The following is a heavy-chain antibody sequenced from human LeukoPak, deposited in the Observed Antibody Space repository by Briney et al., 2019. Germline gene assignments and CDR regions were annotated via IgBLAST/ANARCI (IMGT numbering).Heavy chain of an antibody. J-gene: IGHJ4*02. CDR1: GYTFTSYG. V-gene: IGHV1-18*01. D-gene: IGHD6-13*01. Sequence: ASVNVSCKAYGYTFTSYGISWVRQAPGQGLEWMGWISVYNGNTNYAQKLQGRVTMTTDTSTSTAYMELTSLRSDDTAVYYSARDESSSSWLYYWGQGALVTVSS. CDR2: ISVYNGNT. CDR3: ARDESSSSWLYY.